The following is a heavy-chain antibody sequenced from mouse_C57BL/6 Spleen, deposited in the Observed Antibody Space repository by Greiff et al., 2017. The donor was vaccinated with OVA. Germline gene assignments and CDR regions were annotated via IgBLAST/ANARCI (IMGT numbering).Heavy chain of an antibody. CDR1: GYAFTNYL. CDR3: ARQTSYAMDY. J-gene: IGHJ4*01. CDR2: INPGSGGT. V-gene: IGHV1-54*01. Sequence: QVQLQQSGAELVRPGTSVKVSCKASGYAFTNYLIEWVKQRPGQGLEWIGVINPGSGGTNYNEKFKGKATLTADKSSSTAYMQLSSLTSEDSAVYFCARQTSYAMDYWGQGTSVTVSS.